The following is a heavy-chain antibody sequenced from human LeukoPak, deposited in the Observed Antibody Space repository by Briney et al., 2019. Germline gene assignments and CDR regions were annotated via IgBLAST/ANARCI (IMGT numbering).Heavy chain of an antibody. J-gene: IGHJ4*02. CDR1: GFTFSIYA. CDR2: ISGSGGST. CDR3: EKDRYYYDSSGYVSFDY. Sequence: HPGGSLSLSCAASGFTFSIYAMSWVRQAPGEGLEWVSAISGSGGSTYYADSVRGRFTISRDNSKNTLYLQMNSLRAEDTAVYYCEKDRYYYDSSGYVSFDYWGQGTLVTVSS. V-gene: IGHV3-23*01. D-gene: IGHD3-22*01.